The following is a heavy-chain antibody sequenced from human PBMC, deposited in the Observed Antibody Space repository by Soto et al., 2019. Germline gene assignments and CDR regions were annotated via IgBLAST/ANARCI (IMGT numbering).Heavy chain of an antibody. Sequence: PGGSLRLSCAASGFPFGDFGMHWLRQAPGKGLEWVSDIGHTRKYIDYADSVKGRFTISRDGAKNSVFLQMNSLRDEDTAVYYCARDHNWSFDYWGQGIPVTVSP. CDR3: ARDHNWSFDY. J-gene: IGHJ4*02. V-gene: IGHV3-48*02. CDR2: IGHTRKYI. D-gene: IGHD1-20*01. CDR1: GFPFGDFG.